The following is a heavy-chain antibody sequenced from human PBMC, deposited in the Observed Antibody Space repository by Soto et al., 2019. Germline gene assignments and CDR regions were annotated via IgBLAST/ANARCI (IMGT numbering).Heavy chain of an antibody. D-gene: IGHD3-22*01. CDR2: IYYSGST. CDR3: ASYDSSGYYSGYYFDY. J-gene: IGHJ4*02. CDR1: GGSVSSGSYY. Sequence: PSETLSLTCTVSGGSVSSGSYYWCWIRQPPGKGLEWIGYIYYSGSTNYNPSLKSRVTISVDTSKNQFSLKLSSVTAADTAVYYCASYDSSGYYSGYYFDYWGQGTLVTVSS. V-gene: IGHV4-61*01.